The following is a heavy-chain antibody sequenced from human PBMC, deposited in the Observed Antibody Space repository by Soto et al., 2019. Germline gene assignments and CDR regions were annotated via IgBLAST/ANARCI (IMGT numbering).Heavy chain of an antibody. CDR1: GFTFDDYA. J-gene: IGHJ4*02. CDR3: AKDTLYSSGWY. V-gene: IGHV3-9*01. D-gene: IGHD6-19*01. Sequence: GGSLRLSCAASGFTFDDYAMHWVRQAPGKGLEWVSGISWNSGTVGYADSVKGRFTISRDNAKNSLYLQMNSLRAEDTALYYCAKDTLYSSGWYWGQGTLVTVSS. CDR2: ISWNSGTV.